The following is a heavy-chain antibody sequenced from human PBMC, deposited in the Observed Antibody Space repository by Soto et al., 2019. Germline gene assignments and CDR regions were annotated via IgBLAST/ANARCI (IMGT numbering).Heavy chain of an antibody. CDR1: GFTFSSYA. V-gene: IGHV3-23*01. J-gene: IGHJ4*02. CDR2: ISGSGGST. CDR3: ATDEADGGTNGVLDY. Sequence: EAQLLESGGGLVLPRGSLRLSCAASGFTFSSYAMTWVRQAPGKGLEWVSSISGSGGSTYYADSVKGRFTISRDNSANTLYLQVNSLRAEDTAVYYCATDEADGGTNGVLDYWGQGTLVTVSS. D-gene: IGHD1-26*01.